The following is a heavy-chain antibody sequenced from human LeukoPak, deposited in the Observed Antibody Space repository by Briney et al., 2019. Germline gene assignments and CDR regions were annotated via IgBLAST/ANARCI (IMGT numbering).Heavy chain of an antibody. CDR3: ARGGWSLGYCSSSSCLDWFDP. V-gene: IGHV1-2*02. CDR1: GYTFTDYD. J-gene: IGHJ5*02. CDR2: INPNSGGT. Sequence: GASVKVSCKASGYTFTDYDMHWVRQAPGQGLEWMGWINPNSGGTNYVEKFQGRVTMTRDTSISTAYMELSRLRSDDTAVYYCARGGWSLGYCSSSSCLDWFDPWGQGTLVTVSS. D-gene: IGHD2-2*01.